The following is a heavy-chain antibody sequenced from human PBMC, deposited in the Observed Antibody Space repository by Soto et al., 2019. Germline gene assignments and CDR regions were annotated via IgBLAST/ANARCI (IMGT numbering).Heavy chain of an antibody. V-gene: IGHV3-74*01. J-gene: IGHJ4*02. CDR3: PRDNNWSYDY. CDR2: IRPDGSTT. CDR1: GFTFSSRW. Sequence: WESLRLSCAASGFTFSSRWLHWVRQVQGKGLVWVSHIRPDGSTTRDADAVQGRFITSRDNARNTLYLQMNSLRAEDTAVYYCPRDNNWSYDYWGQGILVTVSS.